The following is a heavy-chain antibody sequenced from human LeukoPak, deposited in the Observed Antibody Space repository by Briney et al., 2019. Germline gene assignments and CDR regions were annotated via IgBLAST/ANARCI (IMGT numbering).Heavy chain of an antibody. J-gene: IGHJ5*02. V-gene: IGHV3-30*04. CDR3: AKAYGYVTLNWFDP. Sequence: GGSLRLSCAASGFTFSSYAMHWVRQAPGKGLEWVAVISYDGSNKYYADSVKGRFTISRDNSKNTLYLQMNSLRAEDTAVYYCAKAYGYVTLNWFDPWGQGTLVTVSS. D-gene: IGHD3-16*01. CDR2: ISYDGSNK. CDR1: GFTFSSYA.